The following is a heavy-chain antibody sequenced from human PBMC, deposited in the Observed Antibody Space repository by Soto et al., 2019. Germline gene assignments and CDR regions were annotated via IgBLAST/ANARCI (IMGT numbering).Heavy chain of an antibody. CDR1: GGSISSSSYY. D-gene: IGHD2-8*02. CDR3: ARHVGIAGSVSNWFDP. V-gene: IGHV4-39*01. J-gene: IGHJ5*02. Sequence: PSETLSLTCTVSGGSISSSSYYWGWIRQPPGKGLEWIGSIYYSGSTYYNPSLKSRVTISVDTSKNQFSLKLSSVTAADTAVYYCARHVGIAGSVSNWFDPWGQGTLVTVSS. CDR2: IYYSGST.